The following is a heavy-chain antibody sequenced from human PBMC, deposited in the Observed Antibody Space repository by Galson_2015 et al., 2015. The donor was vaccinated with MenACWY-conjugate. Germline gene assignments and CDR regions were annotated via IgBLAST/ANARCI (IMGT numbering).Heavy chain of an antibody. Sequence: SVKVSCKGSGVTFGGGGVSWVRQAPGQGLEWMGGIIPIFGTANYAQKFQGRVTITADESTSTAYMELSSLRSEDTAVYYCARAKGSGWYYFHYWGQGTLVTVSS. CDR2: IIPIFGTA. CDR1: GVTFGGGG. D-gene: IGHD6-19*01. J-gene: IGHJ4*02. V-gene: IGHV1-69*13. CDR3: ARAKGSGWYYFHY.